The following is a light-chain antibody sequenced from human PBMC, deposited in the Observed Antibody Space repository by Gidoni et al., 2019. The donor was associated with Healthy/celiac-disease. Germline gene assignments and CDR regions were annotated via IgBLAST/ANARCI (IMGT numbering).Light chain of an antibody. CDR2: LNSDGSH. Sequence: QLVLTHSPSAPASLGASVKLTCTLSSGHSSYAIAWHQQQPEKGPRYLMKLNSDGSHSKGDGIPDRFSGSSSGAERYLTISSLQSEDEADYYCQTWGTGSWVFGGGTKLTV. J-gene: IGLJ3*02. CDR1: SGHSSYA. V-gene: IGLV4-69*01. CDR3: QTWGTGSWV.